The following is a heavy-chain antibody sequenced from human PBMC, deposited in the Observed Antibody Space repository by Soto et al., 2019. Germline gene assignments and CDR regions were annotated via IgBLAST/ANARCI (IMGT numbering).Heavy chain of an antibody. Sequence: GASVKVSCKASGGTFSSYAISWVRQAPGQGLEWMGGIIPIFGTANYAQKFQGRVTITADKSISTAYLQWSSLKASDTAMYYCARGGVYSNYVPNYYGMDVWGQGTTVTGLL. CDR3: ARGGVYSNYVPNYYGMDV. CDR1: GGTFSSYA. D-gene: IGHD4-4*01. J-gene: IGHJ6*02. CDR2: IIPIFGTA. V-gene: IGHV1-69*06.